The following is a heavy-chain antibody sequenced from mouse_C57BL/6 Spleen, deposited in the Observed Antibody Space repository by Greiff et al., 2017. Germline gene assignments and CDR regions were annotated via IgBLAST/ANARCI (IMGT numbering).Heavy chain of an antibody. CDR3: ARDPDYYGSSYVDYFDY. Sequence: EVQLVESGGGLVKPGGSLKLSCAASGFTFSSYAMSWVRQTPEKRLEWVATISDGGSYTYYPDNVKGRFTISRDNAKNNLYLQMSHLKSEDTAMYYCARDPDYYGSSYVDYFDYWGQGTTLTVSS. CDR1: GFTFSSYA. CDR2: ISDGGSYT. V-gene: IGHV5-4*01. D-gene: IGHD1-1*01. J-gene: IGHJ2*01.